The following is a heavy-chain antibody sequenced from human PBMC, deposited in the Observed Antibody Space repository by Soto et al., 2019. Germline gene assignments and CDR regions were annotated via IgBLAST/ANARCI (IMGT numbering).Heavy chain of an antibody. V-gene: IGHV3-7*01. CDR3: AREADYYGSGSYLIAFDI. CDR1: GFTFSSYW. Sequence: EVQLVESGGGLVQPGGSLRLSCAASGFTFSSYWRSWVRQAPGKGLEWGANIKQDGSEKYYVDSVKGRFTISRDNAKNSLYLQMNSLRAEDTAVYYCAREADYYGSGSYLIAFDIWGQGTMVTVSS. D-gene: IGHD3-10*01. J-gene: IGHJ3*02. CDR2: IKQDGSEK.